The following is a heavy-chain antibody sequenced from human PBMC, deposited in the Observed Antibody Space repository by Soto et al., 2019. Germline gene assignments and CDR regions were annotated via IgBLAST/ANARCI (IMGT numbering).Heavy chain of an antibody. J-gene: IGHJ4*02. D-gene: IGHD4-17*01. CDR3: ERSPYGYYTLDH. Sequence: EVQLVESGGGLVKPGGSLRLSCSAFEFTFSSYRMNWVRQAPGKGLEWVSSISSSSSYIYYADSVKGRFTISRDNAKNSLYLQMNSLRAEDTAVYYCERSPYGYYTLDHWGQGTLVTVSS. CDR2: ISSSSSYI. V-gene: IGHV3-21*06. CDR1: EFTFSSYR.